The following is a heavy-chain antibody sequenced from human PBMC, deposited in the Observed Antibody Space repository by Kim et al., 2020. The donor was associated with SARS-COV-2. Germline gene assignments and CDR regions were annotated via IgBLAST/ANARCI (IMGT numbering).Heavy chain of an antibody. V-gene: IGHV3-23*01. CDR1: GFTFNNFP. J-gene: IGHJ4*02. CDR3: AKMQIWSLFDF. Sequence: GGSLRLSCVASGFTFNNFPMSWVRQAPGKGLEWVATISGSGSSRYYTDSVKGRFTVSRDNSKNTLSLQMNILRAEDTAVYYCAKMQIWSLFDFWGQGTLVTVSS. CDR2: ISGSGSSR. D-gene: IGHD5-18*01.